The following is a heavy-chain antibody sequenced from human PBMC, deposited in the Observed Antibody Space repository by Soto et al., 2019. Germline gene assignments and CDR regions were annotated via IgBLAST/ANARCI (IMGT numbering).Heavy chain of an antibody. V-gene: IGHV3-7*03. CDR2: IKQDGSEK. D-gene: IGHD2-2*01. Sequence: GGSLRLSCAASGFTFSSYWMSWVRQAPGKGLEWVANIKQDGSEKYYVDSVKGRFTISRDNAKNPLYLQMNSLRAEDTAVYYCARLGYCSSTSCYYGWFDPWGQGTQVTVSS. J-gene: IGHJ5*02. CDR3: ARLGYCSSTSCYYGWFDP. CDR1: GFTFSSYW.